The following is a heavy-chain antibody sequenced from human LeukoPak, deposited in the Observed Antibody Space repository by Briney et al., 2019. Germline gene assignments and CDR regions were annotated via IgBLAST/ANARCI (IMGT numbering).Heavy chain of an antibody. CDR1: GYTFTSYY. V-gene: IGHV1-46*01. D-gene: IGHD3-10*01. CDR3: ARDRAYYYGSGSYYKYGNHWFDP. CDR2: TNPSGGST. Sequence: ASVKVSCKASGYTFTSYYMHWVRQAPGRGLEWMGITNPSGGSTSYAQKFQGRVTMTRDTSTSTVYMELSSLRSEDTAVYYCARDRAYYYGSGSYYKYGNHWFDPWGQGTLVTVSS. J-gene: IGHJ5*02.